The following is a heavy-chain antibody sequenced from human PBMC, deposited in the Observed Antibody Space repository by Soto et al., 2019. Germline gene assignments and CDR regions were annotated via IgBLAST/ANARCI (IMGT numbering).Heavy chain of an antibody. J-gene: IGHJ6*03. CDR1: GFTFSDYY. CDR3: ARDIVVVPAAYYYYYYMDV. Sequence: GGSLRLSCAASGFTFSDYYMSWIRQAPGKGLEWVSYISSSGSTIYYADSVKGRFTISRDNAKNSLYLQMNSLRAEDTAVYYCARDIVVVPAAYYYYYYMDVWGKGTTVTVSS. V-gene: IGHV3-11*01. D-gene: IGHD2-2*01. CDR2: ISSSGSTI.